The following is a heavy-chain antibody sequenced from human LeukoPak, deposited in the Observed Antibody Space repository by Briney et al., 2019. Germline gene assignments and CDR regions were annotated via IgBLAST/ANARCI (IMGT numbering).Heavy chain of an antibody. Sequence: GGSLRLSCAASGFTFSDHYTDWVRQAPGKGLEWVGLTRNKANSYTTEYAASVKGRFTISRDDSKNSLYLQMNSLKTEDTAVYCCASTPGYSYGNDAFDIWGQGTMVTVSS. V-gene: IGHV3-72*01. CDR2: TRNKANSYTT. J-gene: IGHJ3*02. D-gene: IGHD5-18*01. CDR1: GFTFSDHY. CDR3: ASTPGYSYGNDAFDI.